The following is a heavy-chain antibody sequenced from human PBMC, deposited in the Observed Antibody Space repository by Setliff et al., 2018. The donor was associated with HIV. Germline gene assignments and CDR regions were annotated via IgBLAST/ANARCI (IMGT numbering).Heavy chain of an antibody. CDR2: IYTSGST. J-gene: IGHJ3*02. CDR1: GGSISSHY. CDR3: ARAMSSSWYIDGFDI. V-gene: IGHV4-4*08. D-gene: IGHD6-13*01. Sequence: SETLSLTCTVSGGSISSHYWSWIRQPPGKGLEWIGHIYTSGSTYYNPSLKSQVTISVDTSKNRLSLKLSSVTAADAAVYYCARAMSSSWYIDGFDIWGQGTVVTV.